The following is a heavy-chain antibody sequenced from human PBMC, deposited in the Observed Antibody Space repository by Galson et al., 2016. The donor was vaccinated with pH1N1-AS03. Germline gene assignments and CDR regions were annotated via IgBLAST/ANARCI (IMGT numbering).Heavy chain of an antibody. V-gene: IGHV3-23*01. Sequence: SLRLSCAATGFTFDYYAMHWIRQRPGKGLEWISYITGRGDTYNADSVKGRFTISRDNFENMVYLQMNSLRPEDTAVYYCAGDEGFANGINVWGQGTTVTVSS. CDR2: ITGRGDT. D-gene: IGHD3-3*01. J-gene: IGHJ6*02. CDR1: GFTFDYYA. CDR3: AGDEGFANGINV.